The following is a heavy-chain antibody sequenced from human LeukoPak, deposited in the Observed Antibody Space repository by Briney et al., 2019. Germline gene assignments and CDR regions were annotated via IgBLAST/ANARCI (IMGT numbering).Heavy chain of an antibody. CDR1: GYTFTNYG. V-gene: IGHV1-18*01. CDR3: ARGITHHYDSSAPAFDY. J-gene: IGHJ4*02. D-gene: IGHD3-22*01. Sequence: ASVKVSCKASGYTFTNYGISWVRQAPGQGLEWMGWISVYNGNTNYAQRLQGRVTMTTDTSTSTAYMELRSLRSDDTAVYYCARGITHHYDSSAPAFDYWGQGTLVTVSS. CDR2: ISVYNGNT.